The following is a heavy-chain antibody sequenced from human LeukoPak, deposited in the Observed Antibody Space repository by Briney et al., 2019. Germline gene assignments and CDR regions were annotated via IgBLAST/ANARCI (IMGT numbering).Heavy chain of an antibody. Sequence: GRSLRLSCAASGFTFSSYGMHWVRQAPGKGLEWVSTITTSDGNTYYADSVKGRFTVSRDNSKNTLFLQMNSLRAEDTAVYNCAKDGGLWVSAHWGDSWGRGTLVTVSS. CDR2: ITTSDGNT. J-gene: IGHJ4*02. D-gene: IGHD7-27*01. CDR1: GFTFSSYG. CDR3: AKDGGLWVSAHWGDS. V-gene: IGHV3-23*01.